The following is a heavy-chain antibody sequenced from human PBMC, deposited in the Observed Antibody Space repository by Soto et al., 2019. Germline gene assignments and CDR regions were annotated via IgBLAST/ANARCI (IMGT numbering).Heavy chain of an antibody. CDR1: GGSISSYY. CDR2: IYYSGST. Sequence: SETLSLTCTVSGGSISSYYWSWIRQPPGKGLEWIGYIYYSGSTNYNPSLKSRVTISVDTSKNQFSLKLSSVTAADTAVYYCARGGSSDGGKWFDPWGQGTLVTVSS. V-gene: IGHV4-59*01. CDR3: ARGGSSDGGKWFDP. J-gene: IGHJ5*02. D-gene: IGHD3-16*01.